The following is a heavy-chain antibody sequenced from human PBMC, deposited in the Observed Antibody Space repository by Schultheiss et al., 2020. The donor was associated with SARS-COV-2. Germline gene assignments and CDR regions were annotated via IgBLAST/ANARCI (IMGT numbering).Heavy chain of an antibody. D-gene: IGHD2-15*01. J-gene: IGHJ4*02. CDR2: ISSSSSYT. Sequence: GGSLRLSCAASGFTFSDYYMSWIRQAPGKGLEWVSYISSSSSYTNYADSVKGRFTISRDNAKNSLYLQMNSLRAEDTAVYYCARDRGGQPDFDYWGQGTLVTVSS. V-gene: IGHV3-11*06. CDR3: ARDRGGQPDFDY. CDR1: GFTFSDYY.